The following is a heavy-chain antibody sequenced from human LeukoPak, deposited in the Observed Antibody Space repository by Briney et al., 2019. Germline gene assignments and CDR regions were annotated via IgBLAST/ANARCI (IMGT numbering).Heavy chain of an antibody. J-gene: IGHJ4*02. V-gene: IGHV4-59*01. D-gene: IGHD3-16*01. Sequence: SETLSLTCTVSGDSINNLFWTWIRQPPGKGLEWIGYFSYSGGTTYNPSLKSRVTISIDTSKNQFSLNLNSVTAADKAVYYCAREGPLGKYYDYWGPGTLVTVSS. CDR1: GDSINNLF. CDR2: FSYSGGT. CDR3: AREGPLGKYYDY.